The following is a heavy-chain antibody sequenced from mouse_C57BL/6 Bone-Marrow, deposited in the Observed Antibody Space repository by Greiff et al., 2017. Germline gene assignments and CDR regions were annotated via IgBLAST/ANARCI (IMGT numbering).Heavy chain of an antibody. V-gene: IGHV1-4*01. CDR3: ARRNYYFDY. Sequence: VKVVESGAELARPGASVKMSCKASGYTFTSYTMHWVKQRPGQGLEWIGYINPSSGYTKYNQKFKDKATLTADKSSSTAYMQLSSLTSEDSAVYYCARRNYYFDYWGQGTTLTVSS. CDR2: INPSSGYT. J-gene: IGHJ2*01. CDR1: GYTFTSYT.